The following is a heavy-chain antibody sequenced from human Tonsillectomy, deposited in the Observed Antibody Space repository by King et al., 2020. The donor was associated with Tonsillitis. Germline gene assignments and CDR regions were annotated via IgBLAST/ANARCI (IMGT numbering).Heavy chain of an antibody. J-gene: IGHJ4*02. CDR2: IYYSGST. Sequence: QLQESGPGLVKPSETLSLTCTVSGGSISSSSYYWGWIRQPPGKGLEWIGSIYYSGSTYYNPSLKSRVTISLDTSKNQFSLKLSSVTAADTAVYYCARRYYYDSSGYDYWGQGTLVTVSS. CDR3: ARRYYYDSSGYDY. V-gene: IGHV4-39*01. D-gene: IGHD3-22*01. CDR1: GGSISSSSYY.